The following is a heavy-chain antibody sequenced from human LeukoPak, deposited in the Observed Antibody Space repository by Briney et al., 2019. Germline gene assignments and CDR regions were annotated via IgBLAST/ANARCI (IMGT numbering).Heavy chain of an antibody. CDR1: GFTFSSYS. CDR3: ARDKGSAAFDY. V-gene: IGHV3-48*04. D-gene: IGHD6-13*01. CDR2: ISSSSSTI. J-gene: IGHJ4*02. Sequence: HPGGPLRLSCAASGFTFSSYSMNWVRQAPGKGLEWVSYISSSSSTIYYADSVKGRFTISRDNAKNSLYLQMNSLRAEDTAVYYCARDKGSAAFDYWGQGTLVTVSS.